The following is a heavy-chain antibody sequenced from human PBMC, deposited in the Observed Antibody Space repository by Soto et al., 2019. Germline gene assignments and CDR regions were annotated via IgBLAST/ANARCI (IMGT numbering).Heavy chain of an antibody. CDR1: GYSFTIYC. CDR3: ARLVYDTRLNYMYFDF. CDR2: IDPSDSYT. J-gene: IGHJ4*02. Sequence: GESLKISCNGSGYSFTIYCISLVLQMPGKGLEWMGRIDPSDSYTNYYPSFERRVAISVDTSKNQFSLKLTSVTAADTAIYFCARLVYDTRLNYMYFDFWGQGALVTVSS. V-gene: IGHV5-10-1*01. D-gene: IGHD2-8*01.